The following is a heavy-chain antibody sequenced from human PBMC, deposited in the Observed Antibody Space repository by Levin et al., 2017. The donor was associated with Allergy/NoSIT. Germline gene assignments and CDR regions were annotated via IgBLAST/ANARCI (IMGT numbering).Heavy chain of an antibody. CDR1: GFTFSSYA. J-gene: IGHJ6*02. V-gene: IGHV3-30-3*01. CDR2: ISYDGSNK. CDR3: ARDGCSSTSCYPKHYYYYGMDV. D-gene: IGHD2-2*01. Sequence: GGSLRLSCAASGFTFSSYAMHWVRQAPGKGLEWVAVISYDGSNKYYADSVKGRFTISRDNSKNTLYLQMNSLRAEDTAVYYCARDGCSSTSCYPKHYYYYGMDVWGQGTTVTVSS.